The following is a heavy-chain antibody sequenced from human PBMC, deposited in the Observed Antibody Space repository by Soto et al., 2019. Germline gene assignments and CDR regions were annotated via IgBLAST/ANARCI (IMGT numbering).Heavy chain of an antibody. J-gene: IGHJ6*02. CDR3: ASSSGSYYYYYGMDV. CDR2: IYHSGST. Sequence: QVQLQESGPGLVKPSGTLSLTCAVSGGSISSSNWWSWVRQPPGKGLEWIGEIYHSGSTNYNPSLKSRVTISVDKSKNQSSLKLSSVTAADTAVYYCASSSGSYYYYYGMDVWGQGTTVTVSS. V-gene: IGHV4-4*02. CDR1: GGSISSSNW. D-gene: IGHD1-26*01.